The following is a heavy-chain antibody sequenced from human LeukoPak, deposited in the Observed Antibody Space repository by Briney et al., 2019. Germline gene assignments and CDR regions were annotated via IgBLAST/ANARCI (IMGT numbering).Heavy chain of an antibody. CDR2: IIPILGIA. Sequence: SSVKVSCKASGGTFSSYTISWVRQAPGQGLEWMGRIIPILGIANYAQKFQGRVTITADKSTSTAYMELSSLRSEDTAVYYCARDSRLAIVPPSYYYYMDVWGKGTTVTVSS. V-gene: IGHV1-69*04. CDR3: ARDSRLAIVPPSYYYYMDV. D-gene: IGHD2-2*01. J-gene: IGHJ6*03. CDR1: GGTFSSYT.